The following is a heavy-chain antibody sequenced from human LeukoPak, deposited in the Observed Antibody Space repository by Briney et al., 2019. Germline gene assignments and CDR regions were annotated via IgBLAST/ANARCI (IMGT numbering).Heavy chain of an antibody. Sequence: PGGSLRLSCAASGFTFSSYSMNWVRQAPGKGLGWVSYISSSSSTIYYADSVKGRFTISRDNAKNSLYLQMNSLRAEDTAVYYCARDPRRFLEWLSANWFDPWGQGTLVTVSS. CDR2: ISSSSSTI. J-gene: IGHJ5*02. CDR1: GFTFSSYS. D-gene: IGHD3-3*01. V-gene: IGHV3-48*01. CDR3: ARDPRRFLEWLSANWFDP.